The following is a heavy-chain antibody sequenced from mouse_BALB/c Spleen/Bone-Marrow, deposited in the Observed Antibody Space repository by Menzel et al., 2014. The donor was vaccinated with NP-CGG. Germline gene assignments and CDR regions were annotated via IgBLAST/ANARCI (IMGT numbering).Heavy chain of an antibody. CDR3: ARHGEERPVLAMDY. J-gene: IGHJ4*01. CDR2: INNGGGST. D-gene: IGHD2-14*01. Sequence: EVKLVESGGGLVEPGGSLKLSCAASGFTFIAYTMSWVRQTPEKRLEWVAYINNGGGSTYYPDTVKGRFTISRDNAKSTLYLQMSSLKSEDTAMYYCARHGEERPVLAMDYWGQGTSVTVSS. V-gene: IGHV5-12-2*01. CDR1: GFTFIAYT.